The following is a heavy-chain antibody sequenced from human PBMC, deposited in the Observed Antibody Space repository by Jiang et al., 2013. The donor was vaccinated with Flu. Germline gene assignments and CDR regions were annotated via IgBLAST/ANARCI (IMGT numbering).Heavy chain of an antibody. CDR1: GYTFTSYG. CDR3: ARIFYYGSGSYYKNWFDP. CDR2: ISAYNGNT. V-gene: IGHV1-18*01. D-gene: IGHD3-10*01. Sequence: GAEVKKPGASVKVSCKASGYTFTSYGISWVRQAPGQGLEWMGWISAYNGNTNYAQKLQGRVTMTTDTSTSTAYMELRSLRSDDTAVYYCARIFYYGSGSYYKNWFDPWGQGTLVTVSS. J-gene: IGHJ5*02.